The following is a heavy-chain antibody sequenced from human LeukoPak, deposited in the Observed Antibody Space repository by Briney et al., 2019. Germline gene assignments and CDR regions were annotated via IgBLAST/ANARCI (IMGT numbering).Heavy chain of an antibody. D-gene: IGHD4-17*01. Sequence: GGSLRHSCAASGFTFSNYTMTWVRHGPGKGLEWVSPISGGGDYTLYADAVKGRYTTSRDNSKNTLFLQMSRVRDEDTAVYYCAKNYGVARPYYDYWGQGILVTVSS. CDR1: GFTFSNYT. V-gene: IGHV3-23*01. J-gene: IGHJ4*02. CDR2: ISGGGDYT. CDR3: AKNYGVARPYYDY.